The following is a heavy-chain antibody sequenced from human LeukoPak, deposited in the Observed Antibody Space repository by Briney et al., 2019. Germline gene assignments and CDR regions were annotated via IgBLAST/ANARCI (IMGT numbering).Heavy chain of an antibody. D-gene: IGHD6-6*01. V-gene: IGHV3-33*08. J-gene: IGHJ5*02. Sequence: GGSLRLSCAASGSTFSSYSMNWVRQAPGKGLEWVAVIWYDGSNKYYADSVKGRFTISRDNSKNTLYLQMNSLRAEDTAVYYCARGSSSSRSWFDPWGQGTLVTVSS. CDR3: ARGSSSSRSWFDP. CDR1: GSTFSSYS. CDR2: IWYDGSNK.